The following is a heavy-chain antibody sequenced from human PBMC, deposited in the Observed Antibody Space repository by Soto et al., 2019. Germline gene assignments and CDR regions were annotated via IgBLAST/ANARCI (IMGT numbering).Heavy chain of an antibody. J-gene: IGHJ4*02. CDR1: GFTFSTYG. CDR3: AKSVYNWNDGFFDY. V-gene: IGHV3-30*18. CDR2: ISYDGINK. D-gene: IGHD1-1*01. Sequence: QVQLEESGGGVVQPGRSLRLSCAASGFTFSTYGMHWVRQAPDKGLEWVAVISYDGINKYYADSVKGRFTISRDDSKNTLYLQMNSLRAEDTAVYYCAKSVYNWNDGFFDYWGQGTLVTVSS.